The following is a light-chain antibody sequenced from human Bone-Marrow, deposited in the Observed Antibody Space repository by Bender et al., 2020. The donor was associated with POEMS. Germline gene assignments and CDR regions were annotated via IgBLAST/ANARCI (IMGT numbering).Light chain of an antibody. CDR1: SSDVGGYNY. CDR3: SSYTTITTGV. Sequence: QSALTQPRSVSGSPGQSVTISCTGTSSDVGGYNYVSWYQQHPGKAPKLIIYDVSNRPSGVSNRFSGSKSGNTASLTISGLQAEDEADYYCSSYTTITTGVFGGGTKLTVL. V-gene: IGLV2-14*03. J-gene: IGLJ3*02. CDR2: DVS.